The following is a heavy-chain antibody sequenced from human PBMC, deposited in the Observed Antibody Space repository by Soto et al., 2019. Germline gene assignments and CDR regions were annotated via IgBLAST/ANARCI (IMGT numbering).Heavy chain of an antibody. Sequence: QVQLVQSGARVKKPGASVKVPCKPPGYTFSSYVINWVRQATEQGLEWMGWMSPNSGNTAYAQKFQGRVTMTRNTSISTAYTELSSLRSEDTAVYYCARERVGAMVDWGQGTLVTVSS. V-gene: IGHV1-8*01. CDR1: GYTFSSYV. CDR2: MSPNSGNT. J-gene: IGHJ4*02. D-gene: IGHD1-26*01. CDR3: ARERVGAMVD.